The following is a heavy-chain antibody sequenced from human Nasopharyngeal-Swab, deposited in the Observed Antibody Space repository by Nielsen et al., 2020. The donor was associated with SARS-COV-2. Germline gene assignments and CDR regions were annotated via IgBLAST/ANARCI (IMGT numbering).Heavy chain of an antibody. CDR3: AKDQGGSSWYGGAYYYYGMDV. CDR2: ISGSGGST. CDR1: GFTFSSYA. J-gene: IGHJ6*02. D-gene: IGHD6-13*01. V-gene: IGHV3-23*01. Sequence: SCAASGFTFSSYAMSWVRQAPGKGLEWVSAISGSGGSTYYADSVKGRFTISRDNSKNTLYLQMNSLRAEDTAVYYCAKDQGGSSWYGGAYYYYGMDVWGQGTTVTVSS.